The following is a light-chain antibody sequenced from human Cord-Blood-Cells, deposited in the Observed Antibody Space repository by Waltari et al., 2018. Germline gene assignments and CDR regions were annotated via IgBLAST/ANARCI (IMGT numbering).Light chain of an antibody. CDR1: SSDVGGYNY. J-gene: IGLJ1*01. CDR3: SSYTSSSTLYV. CDR2: DVS. Sequence: QSALTQPASVSGSPGQSITISCTGTSSDVGGYNYVSWYLQHPGKAPNLMIYDVSNRPSGFSNRFSGSKSGNTASLTISGLQAEDEADYYCSSYTSSSTLYVFGTGTKVTVL. V-gene: IGLV2-14*03.